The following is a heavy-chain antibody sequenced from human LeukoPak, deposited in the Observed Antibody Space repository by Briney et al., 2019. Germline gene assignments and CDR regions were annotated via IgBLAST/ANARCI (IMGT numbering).Heavy chain of an antibody. CDR1: GYTFTGYY. J-gene: IGHJ4*02. D-gene: IGHD3-10*01. Sequence: GASVKVSCKASGYTFTGYYMHWVRQAPGQGLEWMGIINPSGGSTSYAQKFQGRVTMTRDMSTSTVYMELSSLRSEDTAVYYCASTMVRGVHYYFDYWGQGTLVTVSS. V-gene: IGHV1-46*01. CDR2: INPSGGST. CDR3: ASTMVRGVHYYFDY.